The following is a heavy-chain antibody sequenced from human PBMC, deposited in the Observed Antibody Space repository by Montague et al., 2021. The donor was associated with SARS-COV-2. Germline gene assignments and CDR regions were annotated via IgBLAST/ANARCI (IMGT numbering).Heavy chain of an antibody. V-gene: IGHV4-61*10. J-gene: IGHJ4*02. CDR3: ARVKRGYYYGLGVSAHFDY. CDR1: VAWNSGAY. Sequence: SETLSLTCSRLVAWNSGAYRRSTRLNSRNHVNSYAYFYLRGSTNYNPSLKSRVTISVDTSKNQFSLKLSSVTAADTAVYYCARVKRGYYYGLGVSAHFDYWGQGTLVTVSS. D-gene: IGHD3-10*01. CDR2: FYLRGST.